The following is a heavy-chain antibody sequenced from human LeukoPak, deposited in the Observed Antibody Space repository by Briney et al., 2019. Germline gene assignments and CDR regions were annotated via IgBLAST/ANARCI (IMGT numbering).Heavy chain of an antibody. Sequence: VASVKVSCKASGYTFNGYYMHWVRQAPGQGLEWMGWINPTSGGTNYAQKFQGRVTMTRDTSISTAYMELSRLRSDDTAVYYCARAHEPLSDPARVGSGWQEGTPDIWGQGTMVTVSS. CDR3: ARAHEPLSDPARVGSGWQEGTPDI. D-gene: IGHD6-19*01. CDR1: GYTFNGYY. V-gene: IGHV1-2*02. J-gene: IGHJ3*02. CDR2: INPTSGGT.